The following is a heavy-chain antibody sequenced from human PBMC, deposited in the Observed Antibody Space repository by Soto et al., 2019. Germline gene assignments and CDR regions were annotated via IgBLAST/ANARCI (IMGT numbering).Heavy chain of an antibody. CDR1: GFTFSSYD. CDR3: ARSQWLSYYMDV. Sequence: GGSLRLSCAASGFTFSSYDMHWVRQATGKGLEWVSAIGTAGDTYYPGSVKGRFTISRENAKNSLYLQMNSLRAGDTAVYYCARSQWLSYYMDVWGKGTTVTVSS. J-gene: IGHJ6*03. D-gene: IGHD3-22*01. V-gene: IGHV3-13*01. CDR2: IGTAGDT.